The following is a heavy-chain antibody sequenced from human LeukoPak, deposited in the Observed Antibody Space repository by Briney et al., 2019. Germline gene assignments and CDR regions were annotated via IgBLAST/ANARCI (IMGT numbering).Heavy chain of an antibody. CDR2: ISSSSSYI. Sequence: GGSLRLSCAASGFTFSSYSMNWVRQAPGKGLVWVSSISSSSSYIYYADSVKGRFTISRDNAKNSLYLQMNSLRAEDTAVYYCARLTYYYDSSGSPGAFDIWGQGTMVTVSS. D-gene: IGHD3-22*01. V-gene: IGHV3-21*01. J-gene: IGHJ3*02. CDR1: GFTFSSYS. CDR3: ARLTYYYDSSGSPGAFDI.